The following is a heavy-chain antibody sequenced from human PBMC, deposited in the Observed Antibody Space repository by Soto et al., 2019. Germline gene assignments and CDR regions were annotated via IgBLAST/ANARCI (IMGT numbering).Heavy chain of an antibody. J-gene: IGHJ5*02. CDR3: ARGSFHYDYVWGSYRPQGWFDP. Sequence: SETLSLTCAVYGGSFSGYYWGWIRHPPGKGLEWIGEINHSGSTNYNPSLKSRVTISVDTSKNQFSLKLSSVTAADTAVYYCARGSFHYDYVWGSYRPQGWFDPWGQGTLVTVSS. V-gene: IGHV4-34*01. D-gene: IGHD3-16*02. CDR1: GGSFSGYY. CDR2: INHSGST.